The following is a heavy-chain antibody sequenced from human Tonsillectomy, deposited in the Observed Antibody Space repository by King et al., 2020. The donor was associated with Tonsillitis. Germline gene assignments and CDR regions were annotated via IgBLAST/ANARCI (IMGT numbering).Heavy chain of an antibody. D-gene: IGHD6-19*01. CDR3: TRRGRRIAVAGPSHYYFDF. Sequence: VQLVESGGGLVQPGRSLRLSCTASGFTFGDYAMSWFRQAPGKGLEWVGFIRSKAYGGTTEYAASVKGRFTISRDDSKSIAYLQMNSLKTEDTAMYYCTRRGRRIAVAGPSHYYFDFWGQGTLVTVSS. CDR2: IRSKAYGGTT. V-gene: IGHV3-49*03. CDR1: GFTFGDYA. J-gene: IGHJ4*02.